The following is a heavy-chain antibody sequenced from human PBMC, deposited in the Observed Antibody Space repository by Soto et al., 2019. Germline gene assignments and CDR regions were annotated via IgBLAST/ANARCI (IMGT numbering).Heavy chain of an antibody. J-gene: IGHJ4*02. CDR2: IKTKTDGGTT. CDR1: GFTFSNAW. CDR3: TTDTVMVPAAIG. Sequence: GSLRLSCAGSGFTFSNAWMSWVRQAPGKGLEWVGRIKTKTDGGTTDYAAPVKGRFTISRDDSKNTLYLQMNSLKTEDTAVYYCTTDTVMVPAAIGWGQGTQVTVSS. V-gene: IGHV3-15*01. D-gene: IGHD2-2*01.